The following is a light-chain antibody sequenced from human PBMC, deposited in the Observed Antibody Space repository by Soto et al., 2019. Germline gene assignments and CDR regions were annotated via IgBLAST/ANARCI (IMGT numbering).Light chain of an antibody. Sequence: EIVLTQSPGTLSLSPGERATLSCRASQSVSNNYLAWYQQKPGQAPRLLIYGASNRATGIPDRFSGSGSGTEFTLTISSLQPDDFAVYYCQQYGSSPITFGQGTRLEIK. CDR1: QSVSNNY. CDR3: QQYGSSPIT. V-gene: IGKV3-20*01. J-gene: IGKJ5*01. CDR2: GAS.